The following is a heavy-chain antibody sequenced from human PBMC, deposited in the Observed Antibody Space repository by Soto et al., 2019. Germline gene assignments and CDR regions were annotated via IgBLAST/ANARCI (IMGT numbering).Heavy chain of an antibody. CDR3: ATAEVDY. J-gene: IGHJ4*02. Sequence: PGGSLRLSCAASGFTFGNYWMHWVRQAPGKGLEWVSRMNSDGSTTNYADSVKGRFTVSRDNARNTLHLQMNSLRAEDTAAYYCATAEVDYWGPGTLVTVSS. V-gene: IGHV3-74*01. CDR1: GFTFGNYW. CDR2: MNSDGSTT.